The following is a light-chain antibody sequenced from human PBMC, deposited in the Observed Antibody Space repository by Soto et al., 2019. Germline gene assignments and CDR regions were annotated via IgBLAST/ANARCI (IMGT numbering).Light chain of an antibody. V-gene: IGKV3-20*01. J-gene: IGKJ3*01. CDR3: QQYGTLPTT. CDR2: GAS. Sequence: EIVLTQSPGTLSLSPGERATLSCRASQSVSGTYLAWYQQTPGQAPRLLIYGASTRATGIPDRFSGSGSGTDFTLTISRLEPEDFTVYYGQQYGTLPTTFGPGTKVDVK. CDR1: QSVSGTY.